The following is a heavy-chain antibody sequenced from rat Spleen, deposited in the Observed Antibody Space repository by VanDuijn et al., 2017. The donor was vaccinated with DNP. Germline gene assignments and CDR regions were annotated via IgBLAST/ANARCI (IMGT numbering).Heavy chain of an antibody. Sequence: EVRLVESGGGLVQPGRSLKLSCAASGFNFNDYWMAWVRQAPKKGLEWVATISIRGTRTSYPDSVKGRFTISRDNSKSSLYLHMSSLRSEDTATYYCVRQRVMYTTATGFAYWGQGTLVSVSS. CDR3: VRQRVMYTTATGFAY. CDR2: ISIRGTRT. CDR1: GFNFNDYW. D-gene: IGHD1-6*01. J-gene: IGHJ3*01. V-gene: IGHV5-22*01.